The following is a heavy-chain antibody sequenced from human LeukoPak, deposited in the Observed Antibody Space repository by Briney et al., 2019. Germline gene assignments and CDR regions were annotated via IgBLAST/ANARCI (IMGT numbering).Heavy chain of an antibody. J-gene: IGHJ5*02. Sequence: SETLSLTCAVYGGSFSGYYWSWIRQPPGKGLEWIGEINHSGSTNYNPSLKSRVTISVDTSKNQFSLKLSSVTAADTAVYYCARDSRGVGDYVWGSWFDPWGQGTLVTVSS. CDR3: ARDSRGVGDYVWGSWFDP. V-gene: IGHV4-34*09. D-gene: IGHD3-16*01. CDR1: GGSFSGYY. CDR2: INHSGST.